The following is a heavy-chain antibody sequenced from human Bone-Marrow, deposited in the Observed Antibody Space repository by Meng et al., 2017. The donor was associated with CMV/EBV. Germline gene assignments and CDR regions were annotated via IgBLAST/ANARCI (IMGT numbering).Heavy chain of an antibody. J-gene: IGHJ4*02. CDR3: ATLTGYWSGGSCYPDV. Sequence: AETLSLTCNVHGESFNGYYWNWIRQPPGKGLEWIGEINHSGTTNYKPSLKSRVTISVDTSKKQFSLKLSSVTAADTAVYYCATLTGYWSGGSCYPDVWGQGTLVTVSS. CDR2: INHSGTT. D-gene: IGHD2-15*01. V-gene: IGHV4-34*01. CDR1: GESFNGYY.